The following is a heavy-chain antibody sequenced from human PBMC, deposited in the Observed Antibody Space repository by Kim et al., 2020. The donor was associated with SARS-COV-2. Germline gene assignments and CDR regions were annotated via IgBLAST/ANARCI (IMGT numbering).Heavy chain of an antibody. CDR2: TI. CDR3: ARDRGIDWYP. D-gene: IGHD3-9*01. J-gene: IGHJ5*02. V-gene: IGHV3-48*02. Sequence: TIYYADSVKGRFTISRDNAKNSLYLQMNSLRDEDTAVYYCARDRGIDWYPWGQGTLVTVSS.